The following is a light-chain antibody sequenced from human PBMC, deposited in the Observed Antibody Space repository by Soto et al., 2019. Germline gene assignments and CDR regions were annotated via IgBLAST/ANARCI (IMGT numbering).Light chain of an antibody. CDR3: QQYNHYYS. Sequence: DIQLTQSPSTLSASVGDRVTITCRASQTINTWLAWYQQKPGKGPKLLIYRASRLESGVPSRFSGSGSGTEFTLTISSLQPDDLATYYCQQYNHYYSFGQGTKLEIK. CDR2: RAS. J-gene: IGKJ2*03. V-gene: IGKV1-5*03. CDR1: QTINTW.